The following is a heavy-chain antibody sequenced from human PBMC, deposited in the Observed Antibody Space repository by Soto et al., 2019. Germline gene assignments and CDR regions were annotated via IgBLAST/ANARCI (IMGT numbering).Heavy chain of an antibody. CDR1: GGSISSGGYH. CDR2: IYSSGT. CDR3: AGGVRD. Sequence: QVQLQESGPGLVKPSQTLPLTCTVSGGSISSGGYHWSWIRQHPGKGLEWIGYIYSSGTPYNPSLKSRATTSVDTSKNQCSLKLSSATAADAAVYFCAGGVRDWGQGTLVTVSS. D-gene: IGHD3-10*01. J-gene: IGHJ4*02. V-gene: IGHV4-31*03.